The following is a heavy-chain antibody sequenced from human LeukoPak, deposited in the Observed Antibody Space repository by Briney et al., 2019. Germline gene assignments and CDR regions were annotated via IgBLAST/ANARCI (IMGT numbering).Heavy chain of an antibody. CDR2: VNPISGST. J-gene: IGHJ6*02. CDR1: GYTFTSYD. D-gene: IGHD2/OR15-2a*01. Sequence: ASVRVSCKPSGYTFTSYDINRVLQATGQGREGMGWVNPISGSTGYAQNFRGRVTLAMSTSITTAYMELSSLTSGDTAVYYCVRALRPYLSYGMDVWGQGTTVTVSS. V-gene: IGHV1-8*01. CDR3: VRALRPYLSYGMDV.